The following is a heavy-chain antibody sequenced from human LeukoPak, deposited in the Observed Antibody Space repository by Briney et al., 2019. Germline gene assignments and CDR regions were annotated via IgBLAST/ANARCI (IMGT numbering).Heavy chain of an antibody. Sequence: GGSLRLSCGASGSTFSTYGMQWVRQAPGKGLEWVAVIWYDGSNKYYADSVKGRFTVSRDNSKNTLYLQMNSLRAEDTAVYYCARSMAAADYWGQGTLVTVSS. CDR1: GSTFSTYG. J-gene: IGHJ4*02. CDR3: ARSMAAADY. D-gene: IGHD6-13*01. CDR2: IWYDGSNK. V-gene: IGHV3-33*01.